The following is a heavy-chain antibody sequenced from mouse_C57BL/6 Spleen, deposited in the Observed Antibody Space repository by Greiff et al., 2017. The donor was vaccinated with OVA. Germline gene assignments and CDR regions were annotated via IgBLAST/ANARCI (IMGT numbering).Heavy chain of an antibody. CDR1: GYTFTDYY. CDR3: ARKEGTVVALDY. D-gene: IGHD1-1*01. J-gene: IGHJ2*01. Sequence: EVKLQQSGPELVKPGASVKISCKASGYTFTDYYMNWVKQSHGKSLEWIGDINPNNGGTSYNQKFKGKATLTVDKSSSTAYMELRSLTSEDSAVYYCARKEGTVVALDYWGQGTTLTVSS. CDR2: INPNNGGT. V-gene: IGHV1-26*01.